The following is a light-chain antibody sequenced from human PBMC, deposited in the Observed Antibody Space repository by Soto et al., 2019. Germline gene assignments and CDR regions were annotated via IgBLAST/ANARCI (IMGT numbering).Light chain of an antibody. Sequence: QMTQSPSSLSASVGARVTITCRASQNIRTYLNWYQQKPGKAPSLLIYGASTLQSGVPSRFSGSGSATDFTLTITSLQPEDFATYYCQHSYTTPRTFGQGTKVEIK. J-gene: IGKJ1*01. CDR1: QNIRTY. CDR2: GAS. V-gene: IGKV1-39*01. CDR3: QHSYTTPRT.